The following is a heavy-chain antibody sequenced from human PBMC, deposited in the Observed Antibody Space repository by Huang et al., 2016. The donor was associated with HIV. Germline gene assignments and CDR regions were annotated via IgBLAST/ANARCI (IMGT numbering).Heavy chain of an antibody. J-gene: IGHJ3*02. CDR2: SNPNTGTK. CDR1: GYTYIDYY. Sequence: QVQLVQSGAEVKNPGASVKVSCKTSGYTYIDYYTHWVRQGPGQGLEWMGISNPNTGTKDCARKFQGRVNVTGDASTATVHMVLSSLRSDDTAIYYCARDRRVGSYKAFETWGQGTMVIVSS. D-gene: IGHD1-26*01. CDR3: ARDRRVGSYKAFET. V-gene: IGHV1-46*03.